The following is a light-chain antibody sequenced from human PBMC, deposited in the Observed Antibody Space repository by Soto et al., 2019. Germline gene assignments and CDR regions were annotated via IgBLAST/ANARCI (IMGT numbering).Light chain of an antibody. CDR2: EVT. CDR3: SSYAASNNFYFL. V-gene: IGLV2-8*01. Sequence: QSVLTQPPSASGSPGQSVTISCTGTSSDVGGYNYVSWYQQYPGRAPKLMIYEVTKRPSGVPDRFSGSKSGNTASLTVSGLQAEDEADYYCSSYAASNNFYFLSGGGTKVTV. J-gene: IGLJ3*02. CDR1: SSDVGGYNY.